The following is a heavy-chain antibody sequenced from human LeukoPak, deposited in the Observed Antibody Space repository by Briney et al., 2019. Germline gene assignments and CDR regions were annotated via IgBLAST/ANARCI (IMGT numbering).Heavy chain of an antibody. V-gene: IGHV4-34*01. CDR2: VGHIGST. J-gene: IGHJ6*02. Sequence: SETLSLTCAVYGGSLSGYFWSWIRQPPGKGLEWIGEVGHIGSTNYSPSLKSPVTISVDTSKNQFSLKLSSVTAADTAVYYCARAPYSSAWRPYSYGMDVWGQGTTVTVSS. D-gene: IGHD6-25*01. CDR1: GGSLSGYF. CDR3: ARAPYSSAWRPYSYGMDV.